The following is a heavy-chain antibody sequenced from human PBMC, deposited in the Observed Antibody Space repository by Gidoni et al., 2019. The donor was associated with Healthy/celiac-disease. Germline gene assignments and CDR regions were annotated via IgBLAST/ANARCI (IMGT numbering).Heavy chain of an antibody. J-gene: IGHJ6*02. Sequence: QVQLVESGGGVVQPGRSLRLPCAASGFTSGSYGMHWVRQAPGKGLEWVAVISYDGSNKYYADSVKGRFTISRDNSKNTLYLQMNSLRAEDTAVYYCAKDRPHCSSTSCYLYYYYGMDVWGQGTTVTVSS. CDR1: GFTSGSYG. CDR3: AKDRPHCSSTSCYLYYYYGMDV. D-gene: IGHD2-2*01. CDR2: ISYDGSNK. V-gene: IGHV3-30*18.